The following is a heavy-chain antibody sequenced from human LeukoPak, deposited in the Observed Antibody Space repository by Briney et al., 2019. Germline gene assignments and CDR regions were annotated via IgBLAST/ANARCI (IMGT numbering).Heavy chain of an antibody. CDR3: ARGPSITMVRGGQWYYYMDV. CDR2: INPSGGST. CDR1: GYTFTNYN. J-gene: IGHJ6*03. Sequence: ASVKVSCKASGYTFTNYNIHWVRQAPGQGLEWMGIINPSGGSTNYAQKFQGRVTMTRDTSTNTVYMELSSLRSEDTAVYYCARGPSITMVRGGQWYYYMDVWGKGTTVTISS. V-gene: IGHV1-46*01. D-gene: IGHD3-10*01.